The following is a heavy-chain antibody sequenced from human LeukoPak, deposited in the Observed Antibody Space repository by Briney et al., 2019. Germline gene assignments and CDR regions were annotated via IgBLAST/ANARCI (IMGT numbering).Heavy chain of an antibody. CDR3: ARGYGSGSYYQNPDY. J-gene: IGHJ4*02. CDR2: ISAYNGNT. V-gene: IGHV1-18*01. D-gene: IGHD3-10*01. CDR1: GYTFTSYG. Sequence: ASVKVSCKASGYTFTSYGINWVRQAPGQGLEWMGWISAYNGNTNYAQKLQGRVTMTTDTSTSTAYMELRSLRSDDTAVYYCARGYGSGSYYQNPDYWAREPWSPSPQ.